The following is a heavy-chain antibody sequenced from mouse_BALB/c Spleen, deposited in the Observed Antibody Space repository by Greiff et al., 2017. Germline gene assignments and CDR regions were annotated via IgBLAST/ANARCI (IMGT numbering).Heavy chain of an antibody. Sequence: EVKLVESGPGLVKPSQSLSLTCSVTGYSITSGYYWNWIRQFPGNKLEWMGYISYDGSNNYNPSLKNRISITRDTSKNQFFLKLNSVTTEDTATYYCASRGFAYWGQGTLVTVSA. V-gene: IGHV3-6*02. CDR3: ASRGFAY. J-gene: IGHJ3*01. CDR2: ISYDGSN. CDR1: GYSITSGYY.